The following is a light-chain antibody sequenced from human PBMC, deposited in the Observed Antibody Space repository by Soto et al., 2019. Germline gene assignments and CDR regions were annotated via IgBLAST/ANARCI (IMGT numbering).Light chain of an antibody. J-gene: IGKJ1*01. CDR1: QSISSW. CDR2: KAS. CDR3: HQYYTYPWT. Sequence: DIQMTQSPSTLSASVGDRVTITCRASQSISSWLAWYQQRPGKAPKLLIYKASNLESGVPSRFSGSGSGTEITLTISSLHPGDCATDYWHQYYTYPWTFGPGTKVEIK. V-gene: IGKV1-5*03.